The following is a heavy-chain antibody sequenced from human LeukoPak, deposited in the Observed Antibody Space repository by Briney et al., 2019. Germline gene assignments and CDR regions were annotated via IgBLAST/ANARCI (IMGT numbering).Heavy chain of an antibody. CDR3: ARAFEYCSSTSCYEGVYYYYGMDV. Sequence: ASVKVSCKASGYTFTSYDINWVRQATGQGLEWMGWMNPNSGNTGYAQKFQGRVTMTRNTSISTAYMVLSSLRSEDTAVYYCARAFEYCSSTSCYEGVYYYYGMDVWGQGTTVTVSS. V-gene: IGHV1-8*01. CDR1: GYTFTSYD. CDR2: MNPNSGNT. J-gene: IGHJ6*02. D-gene: IGHD2-2*01.